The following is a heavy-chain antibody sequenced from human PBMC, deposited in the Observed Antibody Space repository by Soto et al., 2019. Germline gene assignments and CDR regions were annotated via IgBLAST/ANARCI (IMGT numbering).Heavy chain of an antibody. V-gene: IGHV4-39*07. CDR1: GGSISSVGYY. CDR3: AGGTGALSCKNCDY. Sequence: SETLSLTCAVSGGSISSVGYYWVWIRQPPGKGLEWIGTIYHSGSTYYNKSLRSRVTMSVDTSKRQFSLRLSSVTAADTAVYYCAGGTGALSCKNCDYWGQGSMVTVSS. CDR2: IYHSGST. D-gene: IGHD3-10*01. J-gene: IGHJ4*02.